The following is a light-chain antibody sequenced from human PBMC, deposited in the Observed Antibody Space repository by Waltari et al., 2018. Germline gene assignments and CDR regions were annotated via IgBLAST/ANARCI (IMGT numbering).Light chain of an antibody. CDR1: QGVSRA. CDR3: QHYLRLPVT. V-gene: IGKV3-20*01. J-gene: IGKJ1*01. Sequence: SCRSSQGVSRALTWYQQKPGQAPRLLIYGASTRAPGIPDRFSGSGSGTDFSLTISRLEPDDFAVYYCQHYLRLPVTFGQGTTVEI. CDR2: GAS.